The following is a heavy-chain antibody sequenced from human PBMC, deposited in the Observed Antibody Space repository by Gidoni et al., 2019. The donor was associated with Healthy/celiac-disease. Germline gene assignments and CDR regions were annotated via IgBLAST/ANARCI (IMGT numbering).Heavy chain of an antibody. CDR3: ARDPVDTAMGNFDY. D-gene: IGHD5-18*01. CDR2: IIPILGIA. V-gene: IGHV1-69*08. CDR1: GGTFSSYT. Sequence: QVQLVQSGAEVKKPGSSVKVSCKASGGTFSSYTISWVRQAPGQGLEWMGRIIPILGIANYAQKFQGRVTITADNSTSTAYMELSSLRSEDTAVYYCARDPVDTAMGNFDYWGQGTLVTVSS. J-gene: IGHJ4*02.